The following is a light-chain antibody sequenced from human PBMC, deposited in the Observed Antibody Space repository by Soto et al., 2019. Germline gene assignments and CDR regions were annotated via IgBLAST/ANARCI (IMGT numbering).Light chain of an antibody. Sequence: LTQPASVSGSPGQSITISCTGTSSDVGGYNYVSWYQQHPGKAPKLMIYEVSNRPSGVSNRFSGSKSGNTASLTISGLQAEDEADYYCSSYTSSSTPVFGGGTKVTVL. CDR3: SSYTSSSTPV. CDR1: SSDVGGYNY. CDR2: EVS. V-gene: IGLV2-14*01. J-gene: IGLJ3*02.